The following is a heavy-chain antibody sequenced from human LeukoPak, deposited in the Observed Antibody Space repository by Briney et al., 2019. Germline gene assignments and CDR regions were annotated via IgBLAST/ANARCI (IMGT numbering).Heavy chain of an antibody. V-gene: IGHV4-38-2*02. D-gene: IGHD6-19*01. CDR2: VYHVGTT. Sequence: SETLSLTCTVSGYSVSSGYYWGWIRQPPGKGLEWIVVYHVGTTNYNPSLKSRVTISVDTSKNQFSLKLSSVTAADTAVYYCARVRTSGWYLVGFDPWGQGTLVTVSS. CDR1: GYSVSSGYY. J-gene: IGHJ5*02. CDR3: ARVRTSGWYLVGFDP.